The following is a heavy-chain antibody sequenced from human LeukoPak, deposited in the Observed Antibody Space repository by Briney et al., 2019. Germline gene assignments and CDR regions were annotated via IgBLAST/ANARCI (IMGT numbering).Heavy chain of an antibody. CDR2: IYYSGST. V-gene: IGHV4-39*01. CDR1: GGSISSSSYY. D-gene: IGHD6-13*01. J-gene: IGHJ6*03. Sequence: PSETLSLTCTVSGGSISSSSYYWGWIRQPPGKGLEWIGSIYYSGSTYYNPSLKSRVTISVDTSKNQFSLKLSSVTAADTAVYYCARAYSSWYPTYYYYYMDVWGKGTTVTISS. CDR3: ARAYSSWYPTYYYYYMDV.